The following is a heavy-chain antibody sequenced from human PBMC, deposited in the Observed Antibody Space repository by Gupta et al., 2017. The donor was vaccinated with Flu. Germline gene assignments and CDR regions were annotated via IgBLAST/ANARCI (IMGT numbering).Heavy chain of an antibody. V-gene: IGHV3-23*01. CDR1: GFTFSTYA. Sequence: EVQVLESGGGLVQPGGSLRLSCAASGFTFSTYAMSWVRQAPGKGLEWVSSISGSADRTYYADSVKGRFTISRDNSKNTLYLQLSSLRAGDTALYYCAKDMGGRARLLIDFWGQGTLVTVSS. J-gene: IGHJ4*02. CDR2: ISGSADRT. D-gene: IGHD6-6*01. CDR3: AKDMGGRARLLIDF.